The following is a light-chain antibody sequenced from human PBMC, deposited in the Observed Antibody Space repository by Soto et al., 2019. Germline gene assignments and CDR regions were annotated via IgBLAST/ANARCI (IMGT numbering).Light chain of an antibody. CDR2: DAS. CDR3: QQYNLWTPLT. V-gene: IGKV3-15*01. CDR1: QSVNSN. Sequence: EIVMTQSPATLSVSPGERATLSCRASQSVNSNLAWYRQKPGQAPRLLISDASTRATGVPARFSGSGSGTEFTLTISSLQSEESATYYCQQYNLWTPLTFGGGTKVEIK. J-gene: IGKJ4*01.